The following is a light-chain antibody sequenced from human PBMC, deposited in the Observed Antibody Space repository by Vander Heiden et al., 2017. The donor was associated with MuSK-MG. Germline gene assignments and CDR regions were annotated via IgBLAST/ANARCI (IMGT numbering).Light chain of an antibody. CDR1: SSDVGSYNL. J-gene: IGLJ2*01. V-gene: IGLV2-23*01. Sequence: QSALTQPASVSGSPGPAIPISCTGTSSDVGSYNLFSGYQQHPGKAPKLMIYEGSKRPSGVSNRFSGSKSGNTASLTISGLQAEDEADYYCCSYAGSSTYVSGGGTKLTVL. CDR2: EGS. CDR3: CSYAGSSTYV.